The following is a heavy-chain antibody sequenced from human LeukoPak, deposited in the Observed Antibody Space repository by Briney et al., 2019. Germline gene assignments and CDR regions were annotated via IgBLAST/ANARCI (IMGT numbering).Heavy chain of an antibody. CDR2: ISGSGGST. CDR3: AKDWSGLIGGGAFDI. D-gene: IGHD3-3*01. V-gene: IGHV3-23*01. Sequence: GGSLRLSCAASGFTFSSYAMSWVRQAPGKGLEWVSAISGSGGSTYYADSVKGRFTISRDNSKNTLYLQMNSLRAEDTALYYCAKDWSGLIGGGAFDIWGQGTMVTVSS. J-gene: IGHJ3*02. CDR1: GFTFSSYA.